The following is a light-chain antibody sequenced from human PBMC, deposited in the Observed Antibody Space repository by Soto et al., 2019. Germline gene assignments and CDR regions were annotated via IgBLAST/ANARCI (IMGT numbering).Light chain of an antibody. CDR3: QHYFSYPYA. Sequence: DIQMTQSPATLSASVGDTVSITCRASQSVLTWLAWYQQKPGKAPNLLIYKASRLRDGVPSRFSGSGSGTDFTLTISNLRPDDFASYFCQHYFSYPYAFGQGTKLEI. CDR2: KAS. V-gene: IGKV1-5*03. J-gene: IGKJ2*01. CDR1: QSVLTW.